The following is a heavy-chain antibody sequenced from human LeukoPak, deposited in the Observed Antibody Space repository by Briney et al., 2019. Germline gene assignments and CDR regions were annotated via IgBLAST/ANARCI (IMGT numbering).Heavy chain of an antibody. CDR3: ARGGSYLSAFDI. CDR1: GFNVSSNY. Sequence: GGSLRLSCAASGFNVSSNYMSWVRQAPGKGLEWVSIIYSGGSTYYADSVKGRFTISTDISKNTLYLHMNSLRAEDTAVYYCARGGSYLSAFDIWGQGTMVTVSS. D-gene: IGHD1-26*01. V-gene: IGHV3-66*01. CDR2: IYSGGST. J-gene: IGHJ3*02.